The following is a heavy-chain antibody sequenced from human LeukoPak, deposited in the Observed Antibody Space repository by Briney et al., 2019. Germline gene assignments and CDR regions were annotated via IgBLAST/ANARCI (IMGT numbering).Heavy chain of an antibody. CDR3: AKGGIWSSGWSFDY. J-gene: IGHJ4*02. D-gene: IGHD6-19*01. Sequence: GGSLRLSCAASGFTFDDYAMHWVRQVPGKGLEWVSGISWNSGSIGYADSVKGRFTISRDNAKNSLYLQMNSLRAEDTALYYCAKGGIWSSGWSFDYWGQGTLVTVSS. CDR1: GFTFDDYA. V-gene: IGHV3-9*01. CDR2: ISWNSGSI.